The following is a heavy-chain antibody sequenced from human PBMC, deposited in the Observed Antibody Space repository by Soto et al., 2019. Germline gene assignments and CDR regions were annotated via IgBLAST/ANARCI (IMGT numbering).Heavy chain of an antibody. CDR2: IYYSGST. CDR1: GGSISSGDYY. J-gene: IGHJ4*02. Sequence: QVQLQESGPGLVKPSQTLSLTCTVPGGSISSGDYYWSWIRQPPGKGLEWIGYIYYSGSTYYNPSLKSRVTISVDTSKNQFSLKLSSVTAADTAVYYCARESYTVTTGAGEGYWGQGTLVTVSS. D-gene: IGHD4-17*01. CDR3: ARESYTVTTGAGEGY. V-gene: IGHV4-30-4*01.